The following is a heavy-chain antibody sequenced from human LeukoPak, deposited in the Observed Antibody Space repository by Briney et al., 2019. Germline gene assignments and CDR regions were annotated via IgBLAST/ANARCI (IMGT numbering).Heavy chain of an antibody. D-gene: IGHD2-21*02. Sequence: PGGSLRLSCAASGFTFSSYSMNWVRQAPGKGLEWVANIKRDGSEKNYVDSVKGRFTISRDNSKNTLYLQMNSLRAEDTAVYYCARGAYCGGDCYSAYWGQGTLVTVSS. J-gene: IGHJ4*02. CDR1: GFTFSSYS. CDR2: IKRDGSEK. V-gene: IGHV3-7*03. CDR3: ARGAYCGGDCYSAY.